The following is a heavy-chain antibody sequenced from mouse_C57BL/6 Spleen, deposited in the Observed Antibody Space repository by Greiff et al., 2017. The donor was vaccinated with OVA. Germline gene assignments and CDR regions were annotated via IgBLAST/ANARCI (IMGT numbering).Heavy chain of an antibody. CDR3: ARWNYGSPSYFDV. CDR1: GYTFTSYW. D-gene: IGHD1-1*01. CDR2: IDPSDSYT. V-gene: IGHV1-69*01. Sequence: QVQLQQPGAELVMPGASVKLSCKASGYTFTSYWMHWVKQRPGQGLEWIGEIDPSDSYTNYNQKFKGKSTLTVDKSSSTAYMQLSSLTSEDSAVYYCARWNYGSPSYFDVWGTGTTVTVSS. J-gene: IGHJ1*03.